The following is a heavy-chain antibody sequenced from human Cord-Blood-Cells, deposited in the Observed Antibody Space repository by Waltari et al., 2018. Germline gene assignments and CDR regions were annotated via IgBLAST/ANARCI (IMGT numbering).Heavy chain of an antibody. J-gene: IGHJ6*03. D-gene: IGHD1-20*01. CDR3: ARYNWDYYYYYMDV. V-gene: IGHV4-39*01. CDR2: IYYSGST. CDR1: GGSIRSSSYY. Sequence: QLQLQESGPGLVKPSETLSLTCTVSGGSIRSSSYYWGWLRQPPGKGLEWIGSIYYSGSTYYNPSLKSRVTISVDTSKNQFSLKLSSVTAADTAVYYCARYNWDYYYYYMDVWGKGTTVTVSS.